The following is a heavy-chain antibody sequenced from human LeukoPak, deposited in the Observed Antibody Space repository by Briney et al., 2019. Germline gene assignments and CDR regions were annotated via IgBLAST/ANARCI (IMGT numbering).Heavy chain of an antibody. CDR2: ISYDGSNK. Sequence: GGSLRLSCVASGFTFSSYAMHWVRQAPGKGLEWVAVISYDGSNKYYADSVKGRFTISRDNSKNTLYLQMNSLRAEDTAVYYCASLYSSGGDYWGQGTLVTVSS. D-gene: IGHD6-19*01. CDR3: ASLYSSGGDY. CDR1: GFTFSSYA. J-gene: IGHJ4*02. V-gene: IGHV3-30-3*01.